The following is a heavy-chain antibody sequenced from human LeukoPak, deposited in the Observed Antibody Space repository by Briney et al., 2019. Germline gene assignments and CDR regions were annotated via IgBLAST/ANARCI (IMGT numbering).Heavy chain of an antibody. D-gene: IGHD3-10*01. J-gene: IGHJ4*02. Sequence: SETLSLTCTVSGGSISSYYWSWIRQPPGKVLEWIGYIYYSGSTNYNPSLKSRVTISVDTSKNQFSLKLSSVTAADTAVYYCARGKLLWFGELSPYYFDYWGQGTLVTVSS. CDR2: IYYSGST. CDR1: GGSISSYY. V-gene: IGHV4-59*08. CDR3: ARGKLLWFGELSPYYFDY.